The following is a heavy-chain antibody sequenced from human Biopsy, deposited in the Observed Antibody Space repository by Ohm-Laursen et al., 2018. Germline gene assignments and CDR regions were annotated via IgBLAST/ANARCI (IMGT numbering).Heavy chain of an antibody. Sequence: SLRLSCTASGFSFSSYWMHWVRQGPGKGLVWVSRINIDGSTTRYADSVKGRFTISGDNAKNTLYLQMNSLGVEDTAVYYCARDICYITNWRAFDMWGQGTMVTVAS. CDR2: INIDGSTT. D-gene: IGHD1-1*01. CDR1: GFSFSSYW. V-gene: IGHV3-74*01. CDR3: ARDICYITNWRAFDM. J-gene: IGHJ3*02.